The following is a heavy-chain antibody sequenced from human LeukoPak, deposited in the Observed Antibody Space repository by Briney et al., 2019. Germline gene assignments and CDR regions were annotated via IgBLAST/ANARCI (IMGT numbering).Heavy chain of an antibody. D-gene: IGHD6-19*01. CDR2: INPNSGDT. CDR3: AKVMAGTVAFDI. V-gene: IGHV1-2*02. Sequence: ASVKVSCKASGYTFTGYYMHWVRQAPGQGLEWMGWINPNSGDTHYVQKFLGRVTMTRDTSISTAYMELSRLSSDDTAVYYCAKVMAGTVAFDIWGQGTMVTVSP. J-gene: IGHJ3*02. CDR1: GYTFTGYY.